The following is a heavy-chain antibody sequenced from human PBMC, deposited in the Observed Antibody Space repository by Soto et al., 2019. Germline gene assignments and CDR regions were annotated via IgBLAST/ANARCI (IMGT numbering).Heavy chain of an antibody. V-gene: IGHV4-59*01. CDR3: ARVTVGARRFEY. Sequence: SETLSLTCTVSGGSISSYYWSWIRQPPGKGLEWIGYIYYSGSTNYNPSLKSRVTISVDTSKNQFSLKLSSVTAADTAVYYCARVTVGARRFEYWGQGTLVTVS. J-gene: IGHJ4*02. CDR1: GGSISSYY. D-gene: IGHD1-26*01. CDR2: IYYSGST.